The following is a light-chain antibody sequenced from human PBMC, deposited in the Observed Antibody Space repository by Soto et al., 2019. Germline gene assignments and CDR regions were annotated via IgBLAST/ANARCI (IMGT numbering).Light chain of an antibody. Sequence: EVVMTQYKDTLSVSPGERATLSCRTSQSVSRNLAWYQQKPGQAPRLLIYGASTRATGIPARFSGSGSGTEFTLTISSLQSEDFAVYYCQQYSNWPQTFGQG. CDR2: GAS. CDR3: QQYSNWPQT. V-gene: IGKV3-15*01. J-gene: IGKJ1*01. CDR1: QSVSRN.